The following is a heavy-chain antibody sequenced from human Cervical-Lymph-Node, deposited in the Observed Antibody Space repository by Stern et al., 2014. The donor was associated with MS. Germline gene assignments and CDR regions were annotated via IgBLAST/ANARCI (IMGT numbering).Heavy chain of an antibody. CDR3: ARSEGVSVVLHV. V-gene: IGHV1-69*01. D-gene: IGHD4-23*01. CDR1: GGTFSGDA. CDR2: TIPIFGTS. J-gene: IGHJ3*01. Sequence: VQLLESGAEVKKPGSSVKVSCKASGGTFSGDAISWVRQAPGQGLEWMGGTIPIFGTSNYAQKFQGRVTITADDSTSTAYMELSSLRSDDTAVYYCARSEGVSVVLHVWGQGTMVTVSS.